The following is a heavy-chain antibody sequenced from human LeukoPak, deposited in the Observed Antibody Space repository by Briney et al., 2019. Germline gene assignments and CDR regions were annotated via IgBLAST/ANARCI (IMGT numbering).Heavy chain of an antibody. V-gene: IGHV3-30*18. CDR3: AKDPRRYSRTGGYFDY. CDR1: GFTFSSYW. J-gene: IGHJ4*02. Sequence: PGGSLRLSCAASGFTFSSYWMSWVRQAPGKGLEWVAVISYGGSDKYYADSVKGRFTISRDNSKNTLYLQMNSLRAEDTAVYYCAKDPRRYSRTGGYFDYWGQGTLVTVSS. D-gene: IGHD6-13*01. CDR2: ISYGGSDK.